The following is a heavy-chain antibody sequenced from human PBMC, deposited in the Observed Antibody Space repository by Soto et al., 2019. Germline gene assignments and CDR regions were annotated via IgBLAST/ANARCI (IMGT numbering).Heavy chain of an antibody. V-gene: IGHV3-21*01. Sequence: EVQLVESGGGLVKPGGSLRLSCAASGFTFSSYSMNWVRQAPGKGPEWVSSISSSSSYIYYADSVKGRFTISRDNAKNSLYLQMNSLRAEDTAVYYCARGKEDYGYYFDYWGQGTLVTVSS. CDR1: GFTFSSYS. CDR3: ARGKEDYGYYFDY. D-gene: IGHD4-17*01. J-gene: IGHJ4*02. CDR2: ISSSSSYI.